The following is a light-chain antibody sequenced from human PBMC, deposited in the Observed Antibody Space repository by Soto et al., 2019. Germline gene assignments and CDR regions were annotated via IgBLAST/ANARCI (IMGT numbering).Light chain of an antibody. CDR3: CSYAGSYTHYV. CDR2: AVT. CDR1: SSDVGGYNY. Sequence: QSMLTQPRSVSGSPGQSVIISCNGTSSDVGGYNYFSWDQQYPGKAPKVMIYAVTKRPSGVPDRISGSKSGNTASLTISGLQAEDEADYYCCSYAGSYTHYVFGTGTKVTVL. V-gene: IGLV2-11*01. J-gene: IGLJ1*01.